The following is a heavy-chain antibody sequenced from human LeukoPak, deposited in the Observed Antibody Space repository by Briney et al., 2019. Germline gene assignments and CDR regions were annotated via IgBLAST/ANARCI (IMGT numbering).Heavy chain of an antibody. CDR3: ARGHSGSYYSYYYYMDV. V-gene: IGHV1-69*13. CDR2: IIPIFGTA. J-gene: IGHJ6*03. Sequence: SVKVSCKASGGTFSSYAISWVRHAPGQGLEWMGGIIPIFGTANYAQKFQGRVTITADESTSTAYMELSSLRSEAKAVYYCARGHSGSYYSYYYYMDVWGKGTTVTVSS. CDR1: GGTFSSYA. D-gene: IGHD1-26*01.